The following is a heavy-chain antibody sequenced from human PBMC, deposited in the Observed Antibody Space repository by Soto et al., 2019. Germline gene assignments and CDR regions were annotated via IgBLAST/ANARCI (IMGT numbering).Heavy chain of an antibody. Sequence: GGSLRLSCAASGFTFSSYAMSWVRQAPGKGLEWVSAISGSGGSTYYADSVKGRFTISRDNSKNTLYLQMNSLRAEDTAVYYCAKDSMVRGVRSLYYFDYWGQGTLVTVSS. V-gene: IGHV3-23*01. CDR3: AKDSMVRGVRSLYYFDY. CDR1: GFTFSSYA. D-gene: IGHD3-10*01. CDR2: ISGSGGST. J-gene: IGHJ4*02.